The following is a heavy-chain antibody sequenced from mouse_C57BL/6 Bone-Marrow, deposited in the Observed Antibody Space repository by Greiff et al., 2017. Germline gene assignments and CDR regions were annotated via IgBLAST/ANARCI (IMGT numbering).Heavy chain of an antibody. Sequence: QVQLKQPGAELVKPGASVKLSCKASGYTFTSYWMHWVKQRPGQGLAWIGMIHPNSGSTNYNEKFKSKATLTVDKSSSTAYMQLSSLTSEDSAVYYCARSGITTVVSFDYWGQGTTLTVSS. CDR3: ARSGITTVVSFDY. CDR1: GYTFTSYW. V-gene: IGHV1-64*01. D-gene: IGHD1-1*01. J-gene: IGHJ2*01. CDR2: IHPNSGST.